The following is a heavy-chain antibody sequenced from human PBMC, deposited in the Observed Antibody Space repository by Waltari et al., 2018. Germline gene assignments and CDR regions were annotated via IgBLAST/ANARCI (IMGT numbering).Heavy chain of an antibody. CDR1: GASLSSYY. CDR3: AGEVNTSPNTRYFDL. V-gene: IGHV4-59*01. D-gene: IGHD2-2*01. J-gene: IGHJ2*01. Sequence: QVQLQESGPGLVKTSEILYLTRSVSGASLSSYYWTWIRQPPGTGLECIGYICNSGSTYYNPSLNSRITISVNTSKNQFSLKLSSVTAADTAVYYCAGEVNTSPNTRYFDLWGRGTMVTVSS. CDR2: ICNSGST.